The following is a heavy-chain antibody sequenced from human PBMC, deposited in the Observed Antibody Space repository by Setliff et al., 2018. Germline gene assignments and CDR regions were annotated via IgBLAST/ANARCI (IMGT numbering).Heavy chain of an antibody. V-gene: IGHV4-34*12. Sequence: SETLSLTCAVYGGSFSGYYWSGIRQPPGKRRGWIGEIIHSGSTNYNPSLKSRVTISLDTSKNQFSLRVSSVTAADTAVYYCARSFSPREKFLLDYWGQGALVTVSS. J-gene: IGHJ4*02. D-gene: IGHD6-6*01. CDR2: IIHSGST. CDR3: ARSFSPREKFLLDY. CDR1: GGSFSGYY.